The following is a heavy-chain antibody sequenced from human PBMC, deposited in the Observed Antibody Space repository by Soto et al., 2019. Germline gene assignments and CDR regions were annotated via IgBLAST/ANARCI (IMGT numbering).Heavy chain of an antibody. CDR2: IWYDGSNK. Sequence: QVQLVESGGGVVQPGRSLRLSCAASGFTFSSYGMNWVRQAPGKGLEWVAVIWYDGSNKYYADSVKGRFTISRDNSKNTLYLQMNSLRAEDTAVYYCARDFGGDILTGYPTYYYYGMDVWGQGTTVTVSS. V-gene: IGHV3-33*01. CDR3: ARDFGGDILTGYPTYYYYGMDV. D-gene: IGHD3-9*01. J-gene: IGHJ6*02. CDR1: GFTFSSYG.